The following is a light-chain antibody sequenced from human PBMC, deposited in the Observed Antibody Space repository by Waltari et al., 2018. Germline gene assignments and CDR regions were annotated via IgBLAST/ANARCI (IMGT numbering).Light chain of an antibody. CDR2: NVS. Sequence: DIQMTQSPSTLSAYVGDRATLFCRASQSISSWLAWYQQRPGEAPNLLIYNVSNLETEVPSRFRGSGSGTLFTLTISSLQPDDFATYYCQQYSTYPWTFGQGTKVEI. J-gene: IGKJ1*01. CDR1: QSISSW. V-gene: IGKV1-5*03. CDR3: QQYSTYPWT.